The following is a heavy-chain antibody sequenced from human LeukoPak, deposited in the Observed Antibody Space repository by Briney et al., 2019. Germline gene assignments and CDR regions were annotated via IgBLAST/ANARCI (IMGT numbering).Heavy chain of an antibody. J-gene: IGHJ5*02. D-gene: IGHD6-25*01. V-gene: IGHV3-23*01. CDR2: ISGSGTTT. CDR1: GFTFSNYA. Sequence: SGGSLRLSCAASGFTFSNYAMDWVRQAPGKGLDWVSAISGSGTTTYTADSVKGRFTISRDPSKNTLFLHMYSLRAEDTAVYYCAKFFPPSGGNSGWSWVIDRWGQGTLVTVSS. CDR3: AKFFPPSGGNSGWSWVIDR.